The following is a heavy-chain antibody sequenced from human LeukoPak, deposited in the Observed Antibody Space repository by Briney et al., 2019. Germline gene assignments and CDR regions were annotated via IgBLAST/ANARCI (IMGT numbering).Heavy chain of an antibody. V-gene: IGHV1-18*01. J-gene: IGHJ4*02. CDR3: ARSPRWVAVAGYLDY. Sequence: ASVKVSCKASGYTFTSYGISWVRQAPGQGLEWMGWISAYNGNTNYAQKLQGRVTITADKSTSTAYMELSSLRSEDTAVYYCARSPRWVAVAGYLDYWGQGTLVTVSS. CDR1: GYTFTSYG. CDR2: ISAYNGNT. D-gene: IGHD6-19*01.